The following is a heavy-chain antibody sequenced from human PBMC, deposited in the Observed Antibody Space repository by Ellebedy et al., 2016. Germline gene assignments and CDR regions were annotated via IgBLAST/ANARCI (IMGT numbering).Heavy chain of an antibody. J-gene: IGHJ5*02. V-gene: IGHV3-7*01. CDR1: GFTFSTFA. Sequence: GGSLRLXCAASGFTFSTFAIHWVRQAPGNGLEWMDSVKEDGSRVKGRFTISRDDAKNSVYLQMNSLRAEDTAVYYCARDPFLLNYYSSGSLSWFDRWGQGTLVTVSS. CDR2: VKEDGSR. D-gene: IGHD3-10*01. CDR3: ARDPFLLNYYSSGSLSWFDR.